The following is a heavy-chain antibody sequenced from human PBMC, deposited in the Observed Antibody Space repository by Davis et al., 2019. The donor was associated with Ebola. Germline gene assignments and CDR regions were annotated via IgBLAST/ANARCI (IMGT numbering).Heavy chain of an antibody. J-gene: IGHJ6*03. CDR3: AREARVRFYNVLTGFVFSHYTDV. CDR2: IHFGGSP. D-gene: IGHD3-9*01. V-gene: IGHV4-59*01. Sequence: PSETLSLTCTVSGASLGNYNWSWIRQSPEKGLEWIGNIHFGGSPSYNPALRSRLTISLDMSKNQFSLNINSVTPADTALYFCAREARVRFYNVLTGFVFSHYTDVWGRGATVTVSS. CDR1: GASLGNYN.